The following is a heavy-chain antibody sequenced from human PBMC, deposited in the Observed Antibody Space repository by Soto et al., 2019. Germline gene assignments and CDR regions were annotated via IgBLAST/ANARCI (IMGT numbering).Heavy chain of an antibody. CDR3: ARGDDYGDYGDWYFDL. Sequence: PSETLSLTCTVSGGSISSGGYYWSWIRHHPGKGLEWIGYIYYSGSTYYNPSLKSRVTISVDTSKNQFSLKLSSVTAADTAVYYCARGDDYGDYGDWYFDLWGRGTLVTVSS. CDR1: GGSISSGGYY. J-gene: IGHJ2*01. D-gene: IGHD4-17*01. CDR2: IYYSGST. V-gene: IGHV4-31*03.